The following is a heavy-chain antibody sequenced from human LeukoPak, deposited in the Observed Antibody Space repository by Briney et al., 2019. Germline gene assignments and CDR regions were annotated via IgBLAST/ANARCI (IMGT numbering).Heavy chain of an antibody. Sequence: GGSLRLSCAASGFTFSSYSMNWVRQAPGKGLEWVSSISSSSSYIYYADSVNGRFTISRDNSKNTLYLQMNSLRAEDTAVYYCAKSPYDGPSNYYMDVWGKGTTVTISS. CDR1: GFTFSSYS. CDR3: AKSPYDGPSNYYMDV. V-gene: IGHV3-21*04. CDR2: ISSSSSYI. J-gene: IGHJ6*03. D-gene: IGHD1-1*01.